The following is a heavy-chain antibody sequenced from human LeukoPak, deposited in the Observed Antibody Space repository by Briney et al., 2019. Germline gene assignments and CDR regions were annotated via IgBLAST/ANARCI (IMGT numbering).Heavy chain of an antibody. CDR1: GYTFTGYY. Sequence: ASVKVSCKASGYTFTGYYMHWVRQAPGQGLEWMVWINPNSGGTNYAQKFQGRVTMTRDTSISTAYMELSRLRSDDTAVYYCARAYYYDSSGYYSPEFDYWGQGTLVTVSS. D-gene: IGHD3-22*01. J-gene: IGHJ4*02. CDR2: INPNSGGT. CDR3: ARAYYYDSSGYYSPEFDY. V-gene: IGHV1-2*02.